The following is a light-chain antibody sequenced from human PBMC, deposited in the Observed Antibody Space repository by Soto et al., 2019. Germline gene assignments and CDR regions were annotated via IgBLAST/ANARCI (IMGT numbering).Light chain of an antibody. CDR2: GAS. J-gene: IGKJ5*01. V-gene: IGKV3-15*01. CDR3: QQYNKWPIT. CDR1: QSIANS. Sequence: EIVLTQSPGSLSFSLVERSSLSFRASQSIANSLAWYQQKPGQAPRLLIYGASTRATGIPARFSGSGSGTEFTLTISSLQSEDSAFYYCQQYNKWPITFGQGTPLEIK.